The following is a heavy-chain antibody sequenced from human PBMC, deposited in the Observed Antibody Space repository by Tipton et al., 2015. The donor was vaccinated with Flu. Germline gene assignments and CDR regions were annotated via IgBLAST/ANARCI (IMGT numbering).Heavy chain of an antibody. CDR2: IYAGGTT. D-gene: IGHD5-12*01. J-gene: IGHJ4*02. CDR3: ARDVSGYSGYVH. Sequence: SLRLSCAASGFTFSSYWMNWVRQAPGKGLEWVSIIYAGGTTSYADSVKGRFTISRDNSKNTLYLQMNSLRPEDTAVYYCARDVSGYSGYVHWGQGTLVTVSS. CDR1: GFTFSSYW. V-gene: IGHV3-66*02.